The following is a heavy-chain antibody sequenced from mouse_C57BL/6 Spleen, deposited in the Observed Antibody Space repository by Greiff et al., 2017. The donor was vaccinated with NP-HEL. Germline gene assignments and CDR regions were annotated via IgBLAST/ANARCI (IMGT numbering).Heavy chain of an antibody. D-gene: IGHD4-1*01. Sequence: VQLQQSGPELVKPGASVKIPCKASGYTFTDYNMDWVKQSPGKSLEWIGDINPNNGGTIYNQKFKGKATLTVDKSSSTAYMELRSLTSEDTAVYYCARPLTGIFFDYWGQGTTLTVSS. V-gene: IGHV1-18*01. J-gene: IGHJ2*01. CDR2: INPNNGGT. CDR1: GYTFTDYN. CDR3: ARPLTGIFFDY.